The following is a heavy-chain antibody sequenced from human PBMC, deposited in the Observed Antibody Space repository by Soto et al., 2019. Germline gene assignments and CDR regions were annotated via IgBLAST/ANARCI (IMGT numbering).Heavy chain of an antibody. Sequence: PSETLSPTCTVYGCSISTSNDYWCWIRQPPGKGLEWVGSFFYGGSTFYNPSLKSRVTISVDTSKNHFSLKLSSVTAADTAVYYCSNFDFWGQGALVTVSS. CDR3: SNFDF. V-gene: IGHV4-39*02. CDR2: FFYGGST. CDR1: GCSISTSNDY. J-gene: IGHJ4*02.